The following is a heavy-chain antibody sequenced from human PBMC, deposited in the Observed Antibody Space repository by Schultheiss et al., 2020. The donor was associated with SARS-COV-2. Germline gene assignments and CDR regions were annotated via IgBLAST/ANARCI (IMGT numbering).Heavy chain of an antibody. CDR1: GGTFSSYA. Sequence: ASVKVSCKASGGTFSSYAISWVRQAPGQGLEWMGWMNPNSGNTGYAQKFQGRVTMTRDTSISTAYMELSSLRSEDTAVYYCATFRTLSSGKTHTYSTSVYYYYYYGMDVWGQGTTVTVSS. V-gene: IGHV1-8*02. CDR2: MNPNSGNT. D-gene: IGHD3-22*01. CDR3: ATFRTLSSGKTHTYSTSVYYYYYYGMDV. J-gene: IGHJ6*02.